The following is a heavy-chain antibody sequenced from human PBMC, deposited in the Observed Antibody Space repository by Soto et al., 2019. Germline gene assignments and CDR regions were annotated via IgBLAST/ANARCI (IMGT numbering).Heavy chain of an antibody. CDR2: IYSGGST. V-gene: IGHV3-53*04. D-gene: IGHD2-15*01. Sequence: GGSLRLSCAASGFTVSSNYMSWVRQAPGKGLEWVSVIYSGGSTYYADSVKGRFTISRHNSKNTLYLQMNSLRAEDTAVYYCAREMVVVAAPPEDYYYYYYMDVWGKGTTVTVSS. J-gene: IGHJ6*03. CDR1: GFTVSSNY. CDR3: AREMVVVAAPPEDYYYYYYMDV.